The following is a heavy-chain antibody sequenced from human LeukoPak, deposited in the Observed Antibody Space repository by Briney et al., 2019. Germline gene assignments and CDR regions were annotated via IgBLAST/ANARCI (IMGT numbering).Heavy chain of an antibody. CDR2: ISGSGGST. D-gene: IGHD3-22*01. V-gene: IGHV3-23*01. CDR1: EFTFSSYA. J-gene: IGHJ4*02. CDR3: AKDTTYYYGSSGYRMFDY. Sequence: PGGSLRLSCAASEFTFSSYAMSWVRQAPGKGLEWVSAISGSGGSTYYADSVKGRFTISRDNSKNTLYLQMNSLRAEDTAVYYCAKDTTYYYGSSGYRMFDYWGRGTLVTVSS.